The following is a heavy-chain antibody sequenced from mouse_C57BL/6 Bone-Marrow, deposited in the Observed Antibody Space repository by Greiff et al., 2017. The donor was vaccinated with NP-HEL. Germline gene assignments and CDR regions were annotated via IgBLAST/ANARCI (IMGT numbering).Heavy chain of an antibody. CDR3: ARKGLPWYFDV. CDR1: GYTFTSYG. J-gene: IGHJ1*03. D-gene: IGHD2-2*01. CDR2: IYPRSGNT. Sequence: VQLQESGAELARPGASVKLSCKASGYTFTSYGISWVKQRTGQGLEWIGEIYPRSGNTYYNEKFKGKATLTADKSSSTAYMELRSLTSEDSAVYFCARKGLPWYFDVWGTGTTVTVSS. V-gene: IGHV1-81*01.